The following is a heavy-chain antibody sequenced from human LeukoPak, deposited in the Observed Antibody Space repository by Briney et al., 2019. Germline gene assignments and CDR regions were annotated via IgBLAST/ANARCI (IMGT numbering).Heavy chain of an antibody. CDR1: GFTFSTYA. J-gene: IGHJ6*02. D-gene: IGHD3-3*01. V-gene: IGHV3-23*01. Sequence: GRSLRLSCAASGFTFSTYAMSWVRQAPGKGLEWVSSITASGGSTYYADSVKGRFTISRDNSKNTLYLQMNSLRAEDTAVYYCAKGITSIYYHGMDVWGQGTTVTVSS. CDR3: AKGITSIYYHGMDV. CDR2: ITASGGST.